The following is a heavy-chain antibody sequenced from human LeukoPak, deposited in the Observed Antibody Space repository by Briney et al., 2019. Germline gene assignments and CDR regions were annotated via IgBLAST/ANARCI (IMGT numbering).Heavy chain of an antibody. D-gene: IGHD3-16*01. J-gene: IGHJ4*02. CDR2: IHYSGSS. CDR1: GASISSYY. CDR3: VKVLDGGLFDY. V-gene: IGHV4-59*04. Sequence: PSETLSLTCTVSGASISSYYWTWIRQPPGKRPEWIGYIHYSGSSDSDPSLRSRVTMSMDTSKNQFSLRLTSVTAADTAVYYCVKVLDGGLFDYWGPGILVTVSS.